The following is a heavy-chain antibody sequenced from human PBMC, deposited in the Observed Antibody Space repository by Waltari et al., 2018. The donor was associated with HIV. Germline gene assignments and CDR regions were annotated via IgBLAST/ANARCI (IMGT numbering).Heavy chain of an antibody. Sequence: EVPLVESGGNLVQPARSLRLSCSASGFPLDDYALHWVRQAPGKGLEWVSGINWNSDNIGYADTVKGRFTISRDHAKNSLYLQMNSLRPEDTALYYCAKAYDSSGFQYYFDYWGQGTLVTVSS. CDR2: INWNSDNI. CDR1: GFPLDDYA. D-gene: IGHD3-22*01. J-gene: IGHJ4*02. CDR3: AKAYDSSGFQYYFDY. V-gene: IGHV3-9*01.